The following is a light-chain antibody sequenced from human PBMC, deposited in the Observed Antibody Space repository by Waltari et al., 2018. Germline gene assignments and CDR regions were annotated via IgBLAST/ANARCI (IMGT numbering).Light chain of an antibody. V-gene: IGKV3-20*01. J-gene: IGKJ5*01. CDR2: GAS. CDR1: RRVTSNY. Sequence: EIVLTQSPGTLSLSPGESATLSCRASRRVTSNYFTRYQQQPGPAPRLPSHGASSRATDIPDRFSGSGSGTDFTLTINRLEPEDFAVYYCQQFGSSPFTFGQGTRLEIK. CDR3: QQFGSSPFT.